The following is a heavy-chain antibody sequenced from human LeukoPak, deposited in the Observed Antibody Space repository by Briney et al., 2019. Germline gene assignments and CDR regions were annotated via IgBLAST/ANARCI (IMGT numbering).Heavy chain of an antibody. J-gene: IGHJ4*02. CDR1: GGSISSSSYY. CDR2: IYYNGNT. D-gene: IGHD3-16*02. V-gene: IGHV4-39*02. Sequence: PSETLSLTCSVSGGSISSSSYYWGWIRQPPGKGLEWIGIIYYNGNTYYNPSLKSRVTIPVDTSKNRFSLKLSSVTAADTAVYYCARGGQGGYDYIWGSYRLSEFDYWGQGTLVTVSS. CDR3: ARGGQGGYDYIWGSYRLSEFDY.